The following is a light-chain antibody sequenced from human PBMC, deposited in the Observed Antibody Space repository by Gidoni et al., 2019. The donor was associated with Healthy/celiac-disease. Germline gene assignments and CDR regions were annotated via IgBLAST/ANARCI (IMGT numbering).Light chain of an antibody. J-gene: IGKJ4*01. CDR2: GAS. CDR1: QSVSSN. Sequence: ELVMTQSPATLSVSPGERATLSCRASQSVSSNLAWYQQKPGQAPRLLIYGASTRATGIPARFSGSGSGTEFTLTISSLQYEDFAVYYCQKYNNWPDTFGVGTKVEIK. CDR3: QKYNNWPDT. V-gene: IGKV3-15*01.